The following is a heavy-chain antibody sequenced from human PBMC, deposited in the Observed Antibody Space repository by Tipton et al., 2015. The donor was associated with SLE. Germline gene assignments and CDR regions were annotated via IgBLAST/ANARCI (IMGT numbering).Heavy chain of an antibody. CDR1: GFTFSGSW. V-gene: IGHV3-7*01. J-gene: IGHJ4*02. CDR2: IKHDGSDK. Sequence: SLRLSCAASGFTFSGSWMYWFRQAPGKGLEWVANIKHDGSDKYYADSAKGRFAISRDNAKNSLYLQMNSLRAEDTAVYYCVRGNWGPDYWGQGTLVTVSS. D-gene: IGHD7-27*01. CDR3: VRGNWGPDY.